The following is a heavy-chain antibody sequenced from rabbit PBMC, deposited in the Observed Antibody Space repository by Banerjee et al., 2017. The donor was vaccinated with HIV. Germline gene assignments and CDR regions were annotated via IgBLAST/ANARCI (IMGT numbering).Heavy chain of an antibody. CDR1: GFSFSSGDY. CDR3: ARDLAGVIGWNFNL. V-gene: IGHV1S43*01. CDR2: IYTGNSGT. D-gene: IGHD4-1*01. J-gene: IGHJ4*01. Sequence: QSLEESGGDLVKPGASLTLTCTAPGFSFSSGDYMCWVRQAPGKGLEWIACIYTGNSGTWYASWVSGRFTISRSTSLNTVDLKMTSLTAADTATYFCARDLAGVIGWNFNLWGPGTLVTVS.